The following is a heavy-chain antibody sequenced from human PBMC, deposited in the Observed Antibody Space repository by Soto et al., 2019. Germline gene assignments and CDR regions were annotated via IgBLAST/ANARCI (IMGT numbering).Heavy chain of an antibody. CDR2: LYYSGST. V-gene: IGHV4-39*01. J-gene: IGHJ5*02. Sequence: QLQLQESGPGLVKPSETLSLSCTVSGGSISSSSYYWAWIRQAPGKGLEWIGSLYYSGSTYYTPSLKSRVSISADTSKNQFSLKLSSVTAEDTAVYYCARGEGWNDGVIPWFDPWGQGTLVTVSS. CDR1: GGSISSSSYY. D-gene: IGHD1-1*01. CDR3: ARGEGWNDGVIPWFDP.